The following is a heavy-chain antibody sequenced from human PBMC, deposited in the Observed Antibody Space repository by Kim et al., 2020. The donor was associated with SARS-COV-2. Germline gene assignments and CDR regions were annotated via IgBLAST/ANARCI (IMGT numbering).Heavy chain of an antibody. CDR3: ARDVDLCSSGKDAFVI. J-gene: IGHJ3*02. CDR2: IKQDGNQK. V-gene: IGHV3-7*01. CDR1: GFTVSSYW. Sequence: GGSLRLSCAASGFTVSSYWMTWVRQAPGKGLEWVANIKQDGNQKYYVDSVKGGFAISRDNAKNSLYLQMNSLRAEDTAVYYCARDVDLCSSGKDAFVIWG. D-gene: IGHD6-19*01.